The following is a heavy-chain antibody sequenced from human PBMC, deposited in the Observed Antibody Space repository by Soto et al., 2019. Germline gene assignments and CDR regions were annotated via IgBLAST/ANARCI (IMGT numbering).Heavy chain of an antibody. D-gene: IGHD3-10*01. V-gene: IGHV3-23*01. Sequence: EVQLLESGGGLVQPGGSLRLSCAASGFTFSSYAMNWVRQAPGMGLEWVSVISGSGGRTDYADSVRGRFTISRDNSKNTLYLQLNSLRAADTAVYYCAKRTKYASGPSDYWGQGTLVTVSS. CDR2: ISGSGGRT. J-gene: IGHJ4*02. CDR1: GFTFSSYA. CDR3: AKRTKYASGPSDY.